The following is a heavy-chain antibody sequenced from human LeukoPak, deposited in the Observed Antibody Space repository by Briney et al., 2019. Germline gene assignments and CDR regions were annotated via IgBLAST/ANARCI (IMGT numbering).Heavy chain of an antibody. Sequence: SETLSLTCAVYGGSFSGYYWSWIRQPPGKGLEWSGEINHIGSTNYNPSLKSRVTISVDTSKSQFSLKLSSVTAADTAVYYCARGRGYCTNGVCYYYYYMDVWGKGTTVTVSS. CDR2: INHIGST. D-gene: IGHD2-8*01. V-gene: IGHV4-34*01. CDR1: GGSFSGYY. CDR3: ARGRGYCTNGVCYYYYYMDV. J-gene: IGHJ6*03.